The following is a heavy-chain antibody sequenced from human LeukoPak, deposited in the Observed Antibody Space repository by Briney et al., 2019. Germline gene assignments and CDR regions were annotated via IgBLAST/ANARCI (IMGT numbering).Heavy chain of an antibody. CDR3: TRDPLSIAAAGWF. J-gene: IGHJ4*02. CDR2: IKDDGGEK. Sequence: GGSLRLSCAASGFTFSDYWMNWVRQAPGRGLEWVANIKDDGGEKKYVDSVKGRFTISRDNVKNSLYLQMNDLRVEDTAIYYCTRDPLSIAAAGWFWGQGTLVSVSS. V-gene: IGHV3-7*01. CDR1: GFTFSDYW. D-gene: IGHD6-13*01.